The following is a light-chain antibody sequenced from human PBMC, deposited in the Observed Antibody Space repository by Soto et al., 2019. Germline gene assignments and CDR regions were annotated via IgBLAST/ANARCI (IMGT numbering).Light chain of an antibody. Sequence: ETVMTQSPATLSVSPGERATLSCRASQSVSSNLAWYQQKPGQAPRLLIYGASTRATGIPARFSGSGSGTDYTLTISSLQPEDFATYYCQQANSFPFTFGQGTRLEIK. CDR3: QQANSFPFT. V-gene: IGKV3-15*01. CDR2: GAS. CDR1: QSVSSN. J-gene: IGKJ5*01.